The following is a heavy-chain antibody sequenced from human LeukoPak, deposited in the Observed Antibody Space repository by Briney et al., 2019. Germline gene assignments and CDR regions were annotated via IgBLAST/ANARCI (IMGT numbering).Heavy chain of an antibody. CDR1: GFTFSNYW. V-gene: IGHV3-7*01. D-gene: IGHD3-10*01. J-gene: IGHJ4*02. CDR2: IKEDGSVI. CDR3: ATGRWYGEFAGSGFDD. Sequence: GGSLRLSCFGSGFTFSNYWMTWLRQAPGEGLEWVANIKEDGSVIYYADSVRGRFTISRDNAKNSLYLQMNSLRVDDTAVYYCATGRWYGEFAGSGFDDWGQGILVTVSS.